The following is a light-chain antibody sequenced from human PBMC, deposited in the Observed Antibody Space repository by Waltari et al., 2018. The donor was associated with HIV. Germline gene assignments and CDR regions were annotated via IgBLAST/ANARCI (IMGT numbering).Light chain of an antibody. Sequence: SFALTQPPSVSVSPGQTASITCSGDELGDKYASWYQQKPGQSPVLVIYQDTKRPSGIPERFSGSNSGNTVTLTIGGTQALDEADYYCQAWDSITGVFGGGTKLTVL. CDR1: ELGDKY. V-gene: IGLV3-1*01. CDR2: QDT. J-gene: IGLJ3*02. CDR3: QAWDSITGV.